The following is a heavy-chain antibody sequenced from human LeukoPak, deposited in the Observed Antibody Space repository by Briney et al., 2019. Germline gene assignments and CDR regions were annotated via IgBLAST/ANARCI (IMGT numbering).Heavy chain of an antibody. CDR3: ARGRVTGTTTPDY. D-gene: IGHD1-7*01. Sequence: ASVKVSCKASGYTFTGYYMHWVRQAPGQRLEWMGRINPNSGATNYAQKFQGRVTMTRDTSTSTAYMELSRLRSDDTGVYYCARGRVTGTTTPDYWGQGTLVTVSS. J-gene: IGHJ4*02. CDR1: GYTFTGYY. CDR2: INPNSGAT. V-gene: IGHV1-2*05.